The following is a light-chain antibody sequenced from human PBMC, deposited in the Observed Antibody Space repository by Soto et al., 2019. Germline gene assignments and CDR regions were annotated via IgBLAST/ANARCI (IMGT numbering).Light chain of an antibody. J-gene: IGKJ4*01. CDR1: QGIGVY. CDR2: AAS. CDR3: KNYNSAPLT. V-gene: IGKV1-27*01. Sequence: DIQMTQSPSSLSASLGDRVTITCRASQGIGVYLAWFQQKPGKVPKLLIYAASTLQSGVPSRFSGSGSGTDFTLTISSLQPEDFATYYCKNYNSAPLTFGGGTRVDIK.